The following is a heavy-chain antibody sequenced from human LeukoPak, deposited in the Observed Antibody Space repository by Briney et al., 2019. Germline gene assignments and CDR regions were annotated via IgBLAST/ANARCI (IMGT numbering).Heavy chain of an antibody. J-gene: IGHJ4*02. V-gene: IGHV4-31*03. CDR2: IYFSGYT. CDR1: GDSISTGGYY. D-gene: IGHD3-22*01. CDR3: ARVNYYDSSGHFANFDY. Sequence: PSETLSLTCTVSGDSISTGGYYWSWIRQHPGGGLEWIGYIYFSGYTYYNPSLKSRVTISVDISKNHFSLKLTSVTAADTAVYFCARVNYYDSSGHFANFDYWGQGTLVTVSS.